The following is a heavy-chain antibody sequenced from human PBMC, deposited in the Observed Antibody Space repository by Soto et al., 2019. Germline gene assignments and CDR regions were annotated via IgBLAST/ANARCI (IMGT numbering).Heavy chain of an antibody. CDR2: INPNSGGT. J-gene: IGHJ6*02. CDR1: GYTFTGYY. V-gene: IGHV1-2*04. CDR3: AVIGAIAADARTSPSSYYYYGMDV. Sequence: GASVKVSCKASGYTFTGYYMHWVRQAPGQGLEWMGWINPNSGGTNYAQKFQGWVTMTRDTSISTAYMELSRLRSDDTAVYYCAVIGAIAADARTSPSSYYYYGMDVWGQGTTVTVSS. D-gene: IGHD6-13*01.